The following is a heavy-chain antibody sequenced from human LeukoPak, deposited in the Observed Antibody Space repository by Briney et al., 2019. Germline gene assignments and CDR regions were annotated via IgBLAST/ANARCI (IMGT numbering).Heavy chain of an antibody. J-gene: IGHJ4*02. CDR1: GFTFSDYY. D-gene: IGHD5-18*01. CDR2: ISSSGSTI. Sequence: GGSLRLSCAASGFTFSDYYMSWIRQAPGKGLEWVSYISSSGSTIYYADSVKGRSTISRDNAKNSLYLQMNSLRAEDTAVYYCAREGHSYGHKLNLPFDYWGQGTLVTVSS. V-gene: IGHV3-11*01. CDR3: AREGHSYGHKLNLPFDY.